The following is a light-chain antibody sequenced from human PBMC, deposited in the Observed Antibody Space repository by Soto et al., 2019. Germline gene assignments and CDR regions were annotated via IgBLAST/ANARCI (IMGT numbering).Light chain of an antibody. J-gene: IGLJ3*02. CDR2: EVR. CDR3: SSYTTTSTLV. CDR1: SSDVGGYNL. V-gene: IGLV2-14*01. Sequence: QSVLTQPPSASGSPGQSVTISCTGTSSDVGGYNLVSWYQQRPGEAPKLIISEVRNRPSGISYRFTGSKSGNTASLTISGLQAEDEADYYCSSYTTTSTLVFGGGTKLTVL.